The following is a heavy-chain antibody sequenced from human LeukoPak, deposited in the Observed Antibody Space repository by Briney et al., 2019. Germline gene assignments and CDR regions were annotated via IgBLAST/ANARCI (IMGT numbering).Heavy chain of an antibody. CDR1: GGSISSYY. CDR3: ARGATVVDY. V-gene: IGHV4-59*01. CDR2: IYYSGST. Sequence: SETLSLTCTVSGGSISSYYWSWLRQPPGKGLEWIGYIYYSGSTNYNPSLKSRVTISVDTSKNQFSLKLSSVTAADTAVYYCARGATVVDYWGQGTLVTVSS. J-gene: IGHJ4*02. D-gene: IGHD5-18*01.